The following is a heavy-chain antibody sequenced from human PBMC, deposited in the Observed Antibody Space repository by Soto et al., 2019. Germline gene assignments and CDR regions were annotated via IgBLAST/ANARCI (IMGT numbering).Heavy chain of an antibody. Sequence: VQLVQSGAEVKKPGSSVKVSCKACGGTFSSYAISWVRQAPGQGLEWMGGIIPISGTANYAQKFQGRVTITADESTSTAYMELSSLRSEDTAVYYCARSQGSSTSLEIYYYYYYGMDVWGQGTKVTVSS. CDR3: ARSQGSSTSLEIYYYYYYGMDV. J-gene: IGHJ6*02. D-gene: IGHD2-2*01. CDR2: IIPISGTA. V-gene: IGHV1-69*01. CDR1: GGTFSSYA.